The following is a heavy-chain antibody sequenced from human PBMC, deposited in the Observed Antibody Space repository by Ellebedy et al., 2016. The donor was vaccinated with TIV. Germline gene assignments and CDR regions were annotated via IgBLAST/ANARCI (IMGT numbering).Heavy chain of an antibody. J-gene: IGHJ3*01. CDR3: ARIGGGVSGTSFDV. D-gene: IGHD3-16*01. CDR2: LSSYNGNT. V-gene: IGHV1-18*04. CDR1: GYTFTSYG. Sequence: AASVKVSCKASGYTFTSYGISWVRQAPGRGPEWMGWLSSYNGNTKYAQKFQGRVTMTTDTSTSTTYMELRGLRSDDTGLYYCARIGGGVSGTSFDVWGQGTIVTVSS.